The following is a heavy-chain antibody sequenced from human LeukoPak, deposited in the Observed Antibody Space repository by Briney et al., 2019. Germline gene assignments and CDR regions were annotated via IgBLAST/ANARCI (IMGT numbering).Heavy chain of an antibody. J-gene: IGHJ3*02. CDR1: GFTFSRHD. Sequence: QPGRSLRFSCVASGFTFSRHDMNWVRQAPGKGLEWVAVISYDGSNKYYADSVKGRFTISRDNSKNTLYLQMNSLRTEDTAVYYCAKGVSSSWSNDAFDIWGQGTMVTVSS. CDR2: ISYDGSNK. CDR3: AKGVSSSWSNDAFDI. V-gene: IGHV3-30*18. D-gene: IGHD6-13*01.